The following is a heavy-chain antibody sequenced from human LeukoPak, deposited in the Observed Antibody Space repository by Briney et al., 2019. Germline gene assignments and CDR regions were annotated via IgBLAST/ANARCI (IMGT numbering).Heavy chain of an antibody. D-gene: IGHD3-9*01. CDR1: GFTFSRYA. J-gene: IGHJ6*02. CDR2: ISGSGGST. Sequence: PGGSLRLSCAASGFTFSRYAMSWVRQAPGKGLEWVSAISGSGGSTYCADSVKGRFTISRDNSKNTLYLQMNSLRAEDTAVYYCAKLDYDILTGYPIYYYYGMDVWGQGTTVTVSS. V-gene: IGHV3-23*01. CDR3: AKLDYDILTGYPIYYYYGMDV.